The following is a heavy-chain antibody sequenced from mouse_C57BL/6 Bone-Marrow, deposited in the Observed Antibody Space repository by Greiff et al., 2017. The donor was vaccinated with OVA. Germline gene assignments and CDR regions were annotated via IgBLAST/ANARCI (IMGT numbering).Heavy chain of an antibody. CDR1: GFTFSSYG. CDR2: LSSGGSYT. Sequence: DVQLVASWGDLVKPGGSLKLSCAASGFTFSSYGMSWVRPTPDKRLEWVATLSSGGSYTYYPDSVKGRFTISRDNAKNTLYLQMSSLKSEDTAMYYCARPSDGYFYYFDYWGQGTTLTVSS. D-gene: IGHD2-3*01. V-gene: IGHV5-6*01. CDR3: ARPSDGYFYYFDY. J-gene: IGHJ2*01.